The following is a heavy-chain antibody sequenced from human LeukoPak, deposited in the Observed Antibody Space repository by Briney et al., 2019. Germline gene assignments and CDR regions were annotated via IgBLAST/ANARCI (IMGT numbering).Heavy chain of an antibody. J-gene: IGHJ6*02. Sequence: GGSLRLSCAASGFTFSSYAMHWVRQAPGKGLEWVAVISYDGSNKYNADSVKGRFTISRDNSKNTLYLQMNSLRAEDTAVYYCARDGAGYYDSSGYEYYYYGMDVWGQGTTVTVSS. V-gene: IGHV3-30-3*01. CDR1: GFTFSSYA. CDR3: ARDGAGYYDSSGYEYYYYGMDV. D-gene: IGHD3-22*01. CDR2: ISYDGSNK.